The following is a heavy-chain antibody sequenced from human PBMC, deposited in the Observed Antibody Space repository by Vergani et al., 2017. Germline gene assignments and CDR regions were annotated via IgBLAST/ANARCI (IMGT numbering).Heavy chain of an antibody. CDR1: GFTFSSYS. CDR2: ISSSSSTI. J-gene: IGHJ4*02. CDR3: ARSDSLLWFGESPPNVDY. Sequence: EVQLVESGGGLVQPGGSLRLSCAASGFTFSSYSMNWVRQAPGKGLEWVSYISSSSSTIYYADSVKGRFTISRDNAKNSLYLQMNSLRAEDTAVYYCARSDSLLWFGESPPNVDYWGQGTLVTVSS. V-gene: IGHV3-48*01. D-gene: IGHD3-10*01.